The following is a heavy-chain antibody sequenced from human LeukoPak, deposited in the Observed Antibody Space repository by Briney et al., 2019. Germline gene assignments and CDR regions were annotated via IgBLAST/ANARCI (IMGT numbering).Heavy chain of an antibody. CDR3: ARTISGSYYIDY. V-gene: IGHV4-59*08. CDR1: GGSISGYS. D-gene: IGHD6-25*01. Sequence: SETLSLTCTVSGGSISGYSWSGIRQPPGKGLEWIGYINYGGSTDYNPSLNSRVTISVDTSKNHFSLKLSSVTAADTAVFYCARTISGSYYIDYWGQGTLVTVSS. CDR2: INYGGST. J-gene: IGHJ4*02.